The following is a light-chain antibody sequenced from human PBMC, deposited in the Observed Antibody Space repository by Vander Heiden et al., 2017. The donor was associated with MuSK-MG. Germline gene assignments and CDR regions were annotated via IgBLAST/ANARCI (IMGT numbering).Light chain of an antibody. J-gene: IGKJ2*02. Sequence: DIQMTQSPSSLSASVGDRVTLTCQASQDITNYLNWYQQKPGEAPKLLIYDASLLEKGVPSRFSGSGSGTHFTFTITNLQPEDSATYYWQQDYDLRTFGQGTRMEI. CDR1: QDITNY. CDR3: QQDYDLRT. CDR2: DAS. V-gene: IGKV1-33*01.